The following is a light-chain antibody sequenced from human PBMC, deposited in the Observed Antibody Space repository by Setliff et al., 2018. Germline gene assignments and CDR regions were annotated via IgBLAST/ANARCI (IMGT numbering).Light chain of an antibody. Sequence: ALTQPPSASGSPGQSLTISCTGTSSDVGAYNYVSWYQQHPGKAPKLMIYEVTKRPSGVPDRFSGSKSGNTASLTVSGLQADDEADYYCSSYAASYNPYVFGTGTKVTVL. CDR3: SSYAASYNPYV. J-gene: IGLJ1*01. CDR2: EVT. CDR1: SSDVGAYNY. V-gene: IGLV2-8*01.